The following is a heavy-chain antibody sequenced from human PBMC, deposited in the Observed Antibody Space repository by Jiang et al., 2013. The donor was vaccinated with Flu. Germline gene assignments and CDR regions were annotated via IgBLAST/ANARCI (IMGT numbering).Heavy chain of an antibody. V-gene: IGHV4-31*03. D-gene: IGHD5-12*01. CDR3: ARVGYSAHDFDY. CDR2: IFYSGST. CDR1: GGSISSGGYY. Sequence: GLVKPSQTLSLTCTVSGGSISSGGYYWSWIRQHPGKGLEWIGYIFYSGSTYYNPSLKSRVTISVDTSKNQFSLKLSSVTAADTAVYYCARVGYSAHDFDYWGQGTLVTVSS. J-gene: IGHJ4*02.